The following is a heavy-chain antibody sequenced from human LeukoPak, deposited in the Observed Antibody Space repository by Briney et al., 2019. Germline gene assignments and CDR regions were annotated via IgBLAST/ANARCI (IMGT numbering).Heavy chain of an antibody. D-gene: IGHD3-22*01. CDR2: INPSGGST. V-gene: IGHV1-46*01. CDR1: GYTFTSYY. Sequence: ASVKVSCKASGYTFTSYYMHWVRQAPGQGLEWMGIINPSGGSTSYAQKFQGRVTVTRDTSASTAYMELSSLRSEDTAVYYCARSGYDSSGYYRLDYFDYWGQGTLVTVSS. J-gene: IGHJ4*02. CDR3: ARSGYDSSGYYRLDYFDY.